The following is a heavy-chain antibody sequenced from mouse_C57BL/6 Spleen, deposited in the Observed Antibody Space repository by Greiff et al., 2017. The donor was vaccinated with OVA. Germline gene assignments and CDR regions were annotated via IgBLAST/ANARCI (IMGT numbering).Heavy chain of an antibody. V-gene: IGHV2-5*01. Sequence: VKLVESGPGLVQPSQSLSITCTVSGFSLTSYGVHWVRQSPGKGLEWLGVIWRGGSTDYNAAFMSRLSITKDNSKSQVFFKMNSLQADDTAIYYCAKNPYYYGSSYNWYFDVWGTGTTVTVSS. J-gene: IGHJ1*03. CDR2: IWRGGST. CDR1: GFSLTSYG. CDR3: AKNPYYYGSSYNWYFDV. D-gene: IGHD1-1*01.